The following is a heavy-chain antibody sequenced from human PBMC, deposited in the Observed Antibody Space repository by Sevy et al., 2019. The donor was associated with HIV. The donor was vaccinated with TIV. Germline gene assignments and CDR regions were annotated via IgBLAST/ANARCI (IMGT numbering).Heavy chain of an antibody. CDR3: ARDGGYSIKWYPLY. V-gene: IGHV3-30-3*01. CDR1: GFAFSSHA. CDR2: ISYEGSEP. J-gene: IGHJ4*01. D-gene: IGHD1-26*01. Sequence: GGSLRLSCAASGFAFSSHAMHWVRQAPGKGLEWVAVISYEGSEPFYAASVEGGFTISRDNSKNSLSLQIKSLRPEDTAVYYCARDGGYSIKWYPLYWGHGTLVTVSS.